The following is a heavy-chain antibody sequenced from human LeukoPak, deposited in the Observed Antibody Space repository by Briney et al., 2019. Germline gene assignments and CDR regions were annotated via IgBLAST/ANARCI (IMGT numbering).Heavy chain of an antibody. V-gene: IGHV3-48*03. CDR2: ISSSGSTI. CDR3: ARRYSGYDFVWFDP. Sequence: GGSLRLSCAASGFTFSSYEMNWVRQAPGKGLEWVSYISSSGSTIYYADSVKGRFTISRDNAKNSLYLQMNSLRAEDTAVYYCARRYSGYDFVWFDPWGQGTLVTVSS. D-gene: IGHD5-12*01. CDR1: GFTFSSYE. J-gene: IGHJ5*02.